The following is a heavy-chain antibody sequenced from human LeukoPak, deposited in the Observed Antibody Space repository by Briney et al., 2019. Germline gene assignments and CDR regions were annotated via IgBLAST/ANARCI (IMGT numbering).Heavy chain of an antibody. J-gene: IGHJ4*02. CDR2: ITNDGSST. D-gene: IGHD2-15*01. CDR3: AKQLGYCSDGSCYFPY. Sequence: GGSLRLSCAASGLTFSSHWMHWARQAPGKGLVWVSRITNDGSSTTYADSVKGRFTISRDNAKNMLYLQVNSLRAEDTAVYYCAKQLGYCSDGSCYFPYWGQGTLVTVSS. CDR1: GLTFSSHW. V-gene: IGHV3-74*01.